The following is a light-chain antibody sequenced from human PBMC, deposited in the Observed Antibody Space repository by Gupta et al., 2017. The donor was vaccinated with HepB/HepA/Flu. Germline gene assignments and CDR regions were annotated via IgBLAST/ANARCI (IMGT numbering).Light chain of an antibody. V-gene: IGLV1-47*01. Sequence: QSVLTQPPSASGTPGQRVTLSCSGSSSNIGSNYVYWYQQLPGTAPKLLIYRNNQRPSGVPDRFSGSKSGTSASLAISGLRYEEEADYYCEAWDDSRSGNWVFGGGTKLTVL. J-gene: IGLJ3*02. CDR3: EAWDDSRSGNWV. CDR1: SSNIGSNY. CDR2: RNN.